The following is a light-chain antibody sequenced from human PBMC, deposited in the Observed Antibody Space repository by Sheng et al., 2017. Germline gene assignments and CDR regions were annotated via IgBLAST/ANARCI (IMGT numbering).Light chain of an antibody. V-gene: IGKV1-33*01. J-gene: IGKJ4*01. CDR2: DAS. Sequence: DIQMTQSPSSLSASVGDRVTITCRASQGISNYLAWFQQKPGKAPKLLIYDASNLKTGGPSRFSGGGSGTTFIFTISSLQPEDIATYYCQQYQNLPPAFGGGTKVEIK. CDR3: QQYQNLPPA. CDR1: QGISNY.